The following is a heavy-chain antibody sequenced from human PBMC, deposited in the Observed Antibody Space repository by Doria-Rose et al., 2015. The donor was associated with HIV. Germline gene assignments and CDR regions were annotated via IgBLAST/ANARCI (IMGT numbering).Heavy chain of an antibody. CDR3: ARDGIVGAISYLAH. J-gene: IGHJ1*01. CDR2: FYFSGST. D-gene: IGHD1-26*01. V-gene: IGHV4-39*07. Sequence: GWIRQTPEKGLEWIGNFYFSGSTYYNPSLKSRVTMSVDTSKTQFSLRLSSVTAADTAVYYCARDGIVGAISYLAHWGQGILVTVSP.